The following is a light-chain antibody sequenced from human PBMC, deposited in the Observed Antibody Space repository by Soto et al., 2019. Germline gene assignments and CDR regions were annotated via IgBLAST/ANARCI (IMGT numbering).Light chain of an antibody. Sequence: DIQMTQSPSSVSASVGDRVTISCRARHNVSSWLAWYQQKPGKAPNLLIYDASTLQSGVPSRFSGSGSGTDVTLTFSSLQPEDLATCHCQQANGDPWTFGQGTKVEIK. V-gene: IGKV1-12*02. CDR3: QQANGDPWT. CDR1: HNVSSW. J-gene: IGKJ1*01. CDR2: DAS.